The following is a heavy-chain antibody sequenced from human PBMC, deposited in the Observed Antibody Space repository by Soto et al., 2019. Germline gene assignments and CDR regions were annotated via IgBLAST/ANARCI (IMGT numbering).Heavy chain of an antibody. CDR3: ARGSSSGSYYNHYYYYGMDV. CDR2: ITPIFGTA. J-gene: IGHJ6*02. V-gene: IGHV1-69*13. CDR1: GGTFSSYA. Sequence: RASVKVSCKASGGTFSSYAISWVRQAPGQGLEWMGGITPIFGTANYAQKFQGRVTITADESTSTAYMELSSLRSEDTAVYYCARGSSSGSYYNHYYYYGMDVWGQGTTVTVSS. D-gene: IGHD1-26*01.